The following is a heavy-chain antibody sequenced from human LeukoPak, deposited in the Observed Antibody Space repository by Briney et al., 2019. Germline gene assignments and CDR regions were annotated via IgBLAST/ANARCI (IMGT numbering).Heavy chain of an antibody. V-gene: IGHV1-69*05. Sequence: SVTVSCTASGGTFSSYAISWVRQAPGQGLEWMGGIIPIFGTANYAQKFQGRVTITTDESTSTAYMELSSLRSEDTAVYYCARDLWNQLLYGPAGTWGQGTLVTVSS. CDR2: IIPIFGTA. CDR1: GGTFSSYA. CDR3: ARDLWNQLLYGPAGT. D-gene: IGHD2-2*02. J-gene: IGHJ5*02.